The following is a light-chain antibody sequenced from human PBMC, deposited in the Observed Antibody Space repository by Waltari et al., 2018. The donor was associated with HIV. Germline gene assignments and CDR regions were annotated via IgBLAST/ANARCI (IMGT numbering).Light chain of an antibody. CDR3: LRADSLPFT. J-gene: IGKJ3*01. CDR1: QDVNSW. Sequence: DFQMTQSPSSVSAFVGARVTFPCRASQDVNSWLAWYQVKPGIAPKLLLSSTSDLESGVPSRFSGSRSGPDFTLTINSVQPEDFATYYCLRADSLPFTFGPGT. CDR2: STS. V-gene: IGKV1-12*02.